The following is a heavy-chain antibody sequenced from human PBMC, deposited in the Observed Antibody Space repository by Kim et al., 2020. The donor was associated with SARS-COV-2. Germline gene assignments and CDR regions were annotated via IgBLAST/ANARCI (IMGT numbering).Heavy chain of an antibody. Sequence: SVKVSCKASGGTFSSYAISWVRQAPGQGLEWMGGIIPIFGTANYAQKFQGRVTITADESTSTAYMELGSLRSEDTAVYYCARGISGEWAIYYYGMDVWGQGTTVTVSS. D-gene: IGHD7-27*01. J-gene: IGHJ6*02. CDR2: IIPIFGTA. CDR1: GGTFSSYA. CDR3: ARGISGEWAIYYYGMDV. V-gene: IGHV1-69*13.